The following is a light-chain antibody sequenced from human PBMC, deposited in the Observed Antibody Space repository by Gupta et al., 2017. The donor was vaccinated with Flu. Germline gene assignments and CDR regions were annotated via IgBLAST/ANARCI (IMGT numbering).Light chain of an antibody. J-gene: IGKJ1*01. CDR2: GSS. CDR1: QSVSSSQ. Sequence: PGTLSLSLGERGTLSCRASQSVSSSQLAWYQHKPGQAPRLLIYGSSTRATGIPDRFSGSESGTDFTLTISSLEPEDFAVYYCQQYGGSRAFGQGTKVEIK. CDR3: QQYGGSRA. V-gene: IGKV3-20*01.